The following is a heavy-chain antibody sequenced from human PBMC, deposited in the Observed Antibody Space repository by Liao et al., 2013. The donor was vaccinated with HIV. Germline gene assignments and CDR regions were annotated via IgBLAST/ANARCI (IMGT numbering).Heavy chain of an antibody. CDR3: ARTDQYYDFWNGYENWFDP. Sequence: QVHLQQWGAGLLKPAETLSLTCAVDGSSFRGYYWTWIRQPPGKGLEWLGEVTHSGGTNHNPSLKSRLTISVDTSKNQVSLKLDSVTAADTAVYYCARTDQYYDFWNGYENWFDPWGQGTLVTVSS. CDR1: GSSFRGYY. D-gene: IGHD3-3*01. V-gene: IGHV4-34*01. J-gene: IGHJ5*02. CDR2: VTHSGGT.